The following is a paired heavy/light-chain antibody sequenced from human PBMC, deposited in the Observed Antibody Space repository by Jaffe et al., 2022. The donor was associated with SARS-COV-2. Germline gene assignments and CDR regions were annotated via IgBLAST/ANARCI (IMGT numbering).Heavy chain of an antibody. CDR1: GFTVSSNY. Sequence: EVQLVESGGNLVQPGGSVRLSCAASGFTVSSNYMSWVRQAPGKGLEWVSVIYRDGTTYYADSVKGRFTISRDNFKNTVYLQMNTLRVEDTAVYYCARDYGDYGPRLDYWGQGTLVTVSS. V-gene: IGHV3-66*02. CDR2: IYRDGTT. D-gene: IGHD4-17*01. J-gene: IGHJ4*02. CDR3: ARDYGDYGPRLDY.
Light chain of an antibody. J-gene: IGLJ3*02. CDR3: YSTDRSGKRV. Sequence: SYELRQPPSVAVSPGQTARITCSGEALPKKYAHWYQQKSGQAPALVIYEDSKRPSGIPERFSGSSSGTMATLTITGAQVEDEADYYCYSTDRSGKRVFGGGTKLTVL. V-gene: IGLV3-10*01. CDR1: ALPKKY. CDR2: EDS.